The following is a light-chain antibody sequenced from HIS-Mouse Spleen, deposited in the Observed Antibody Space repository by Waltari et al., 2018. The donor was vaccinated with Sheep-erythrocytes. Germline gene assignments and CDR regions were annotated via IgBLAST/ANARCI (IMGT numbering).Light chain of an antibody. V-gene: IGLV2-11*01. CDR2: DVS. CDR1: SSDVGGYNY. CDR3: CSYAGSYNHV. J-gene: IGLJ1*01. Sequence: QSALTQPRSVSGSPGQSVTISCTGTSSDVGGYNYVSWYQQPPGKAPKLMIYDVSKRPSGVPVLFSASKSGNTASLTISGLQAEDEADYYCCSYAGSYNHVFATGTKVTVL.